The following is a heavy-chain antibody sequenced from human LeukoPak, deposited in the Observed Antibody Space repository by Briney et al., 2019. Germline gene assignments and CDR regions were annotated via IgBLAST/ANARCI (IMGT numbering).Heavy chain of an antibody. CDR1: GYTFTSYG. CDR2: ISAYNGNT. D-gene: IGHD4-17*01. V-gene: IGHV1-18*01. Sequence: GASVKVSCKASGYTFTSYGISWVRQAPGLGLEWMGWISAYNGNTNYAQKLQGRVTMTTDTSTSTAYMELRSLRSDDTAGYYCARDPGYGDFLNFDYWGPGTLVTVSS. J-gene: IGHJ4*02. CDR3: ARDPGYGDFLNFDY.